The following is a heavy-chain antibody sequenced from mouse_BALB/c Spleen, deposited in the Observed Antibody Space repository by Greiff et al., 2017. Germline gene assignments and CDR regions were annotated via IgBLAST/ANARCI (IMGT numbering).Heavy chain of an antibody. Sequence: EVKLLESGGGLVQPGGSMKLSCVASGFTFSNYWMNWVRQSPEKGLEWVAEIRLKSNNYATHYAESVKGRFTISRDDSKSSVYLQMNNLRAEDTGIYYCTRKVRREAWFAYWGQGTLVTVSA. CDR3: TRKVRREAWFAY. J-gene: IGHJ3*01. D-gene: IGHD2-14*01. V-gene: IGHV6-6*02. CDR2: IRLKSNNYAT. CDR1: GFTFSNYW.